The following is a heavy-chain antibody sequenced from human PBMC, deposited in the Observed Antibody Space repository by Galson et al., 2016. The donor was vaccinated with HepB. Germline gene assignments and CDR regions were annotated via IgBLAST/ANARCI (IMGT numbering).Heavy chain of an antibody. CDR2: TNAGGGKL. V-gene: IGHV3-48*03. CDR3: VRDGATWHFDF. D-gene: IGHD1-26*01. J-gene: IGHJ2*01. Sequence: SLRLSCAASGFSFSSYEMNWVRQAPGKGLEWVAYTNAGGGKLYYPESVRGRFTISRDNAKESLYLQMNSLAAEDTGLYYCVRDGATWHFDFWGRGTLVTVSS. CDR1: GFSFSSYE.